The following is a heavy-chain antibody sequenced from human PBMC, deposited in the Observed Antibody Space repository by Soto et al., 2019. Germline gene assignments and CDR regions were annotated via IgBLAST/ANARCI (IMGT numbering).Heavy chain of an antibody. CDR2: IYSGGST. CDR3: ARDFYFFGSGTMGGYFDY. CDR1: GITVSSNY. V-gene: IGHV3-66*01. Sequence: EVQLVESGGGLVQPGGSLRLSCAASGITVSSNYMSWVRQAPGKVLEWVSVIYSGGSTYYADSVKGRFTISRDNSKNTLYLQMNSLEAGDTAVYYCARDFYFFGSGTMGGYFDYWGQGTLVTVSS. J-gene: IGHJ4*02. D-gene: IGHD3-10*01.